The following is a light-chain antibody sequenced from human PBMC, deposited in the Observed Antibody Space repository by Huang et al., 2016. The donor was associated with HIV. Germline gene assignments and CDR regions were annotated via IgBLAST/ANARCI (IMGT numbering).Light chain of an antibody. CDR2: DAS. CDR1: QDIRSN. CDR3: QQSNTFPLT. V-gene: IGKV1-16*02. J-gene: IGKJ4*01. Sequence: DIQMTQSPSSLSASVGDRVTITCRASQDIRSNLAWFQQTPGKAPKSLIYDASTLQSGVPSKFIGNGYGTDFTLTISSLQPEDIATYYCQQSNTFPLTFGGGTKVEI.